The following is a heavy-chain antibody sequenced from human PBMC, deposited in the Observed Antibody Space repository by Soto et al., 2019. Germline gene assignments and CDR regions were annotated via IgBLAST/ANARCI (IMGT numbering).Heavy chain of an antibody. Sequence: EVQLVESGGGLVQPGGSLKLSCAASGFTFSVSAIHWVRQAPGRGLEWVGRIRSTAQNSATGYVASVRGRFTISRDDSKNTAYLQMNSLKTDDTAVYYCPVVGATSDGFRYWGQGSLVTVSS. CDR3: PVVGATSDGFRY. V-gene: IGHV3-73*02. D-gene: IGHD1-26*01. CDR1: GFTFSVSA. CDR2: IRSTAQNSAT. J-gene: IGHJ4*02.